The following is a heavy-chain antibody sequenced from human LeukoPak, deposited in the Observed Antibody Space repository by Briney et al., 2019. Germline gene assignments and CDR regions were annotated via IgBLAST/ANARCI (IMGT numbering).Heavy chain of an antibody. CDR3: AKASILTGLYYFDY. V-gene: IGHV3-23*01. Sequence: PGGSLRLSCAASGFTFSTYAMTWVRQAPGKGLEWVSTISGSGGSIYYADSVKGRFTISRDNSKNTLYLQMNSLRAEDTAVYYCAKASILTGLYYFDYWGQGTLVTVSS. D-gene: IGHD3-9*01. J-gene: IGHJ4*02. CDR2: ISGSGGSI. CDR1: GFTFSTYA.